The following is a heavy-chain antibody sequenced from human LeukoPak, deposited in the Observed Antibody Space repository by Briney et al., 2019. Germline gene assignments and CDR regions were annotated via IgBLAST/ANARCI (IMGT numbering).Heavy chain of an antibody. Sequence: GGSLRLSCAASGFTFSSYGMHWVRQAPGKGLEWVAVISDDGSNEYFADSVKGRFTISRVNSKNTLFLQMSSLKPEDTAVYYCARDPSNSGTYYVLDYWGQGTLVTVSS. CDR1: GFTFSSYG. V-gene: IGHV3-30*03. D-gene: IGHD1-26*01. J-gene: IGHJ4*02. CDR3: ARDPSNSGTYYVLDY. CDR2: ISDDGSNE.